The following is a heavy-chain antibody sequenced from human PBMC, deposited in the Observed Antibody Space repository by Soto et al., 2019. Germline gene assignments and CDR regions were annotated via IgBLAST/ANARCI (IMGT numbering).Heavy chain of an antibody. CDR3: ASLKRGYSYGYFDY. D-gene: IGHD5-18*01. J-gene: IGHJ4*02. CDR2: IYTSGST. V-gene: IGHV4-4*07. CDR1: GASISSYY. Sequence: SETLSLTCTVSGASISSYYWSWIRQPAGKGLEWIGRIYTSGSTNYNPSLKSRVTMSVDTSKNQFSLKLSSVTAADTAVYYCASLKRGYSYGYFDYWGQGTLVTVSS.